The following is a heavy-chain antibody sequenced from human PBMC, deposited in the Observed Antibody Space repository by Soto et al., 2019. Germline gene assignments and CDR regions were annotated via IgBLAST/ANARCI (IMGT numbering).Heavy chain of an antibody. CDR2: ISGDGASI. CDR3: ARDTLKEVLATIKVFYYYFGMDV. V-gene: IGHV3-11*01. CDR1: AFTFSDYY. D-gene: IGHD5-12*01. J-gene: IGHJ6*02. Sequence: GGSLRLSCAVSAFTFSDYYMSWIRQAPGQGLEWVAYISGDGASIYYAESVKGRFTISRDNAKDSLYLDMHSLRAEDTAVYYCARDTLKEVLATIKVFYYYFGMDVWGHGTTVTVSS.